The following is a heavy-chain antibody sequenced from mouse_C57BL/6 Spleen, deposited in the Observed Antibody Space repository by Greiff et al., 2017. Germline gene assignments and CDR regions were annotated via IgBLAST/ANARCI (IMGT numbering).Heavy chain of an antibody. J-gene: IGHJ4*01. V-gene: IGHV1-22*01. Sequence: VHVKQSGPELVKPGASVKMSCKASGYTFTDYNMHWVKQSHGKSLEWIGYINPNNGGTSYNQKFKGKATLTVNKSSSTAYMELRSLTSEDSAVYYCARLDWDEVYYAMDYWGQGTSVTVSS. CDR3: ARLDWDEVYYAMDY. D-gene: IGHD4-1*01. CDR1: GYTFTDYN. CDR2: INPNNGGT.